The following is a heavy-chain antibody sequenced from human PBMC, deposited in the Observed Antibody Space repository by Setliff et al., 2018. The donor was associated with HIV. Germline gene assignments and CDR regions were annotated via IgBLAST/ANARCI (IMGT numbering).Heavy chain of an antibody. CDR3: ARGGLGVVVAIDY. V-gene: IGHV4-34*01. Sequence: SETLSLTCAVYGGSFSGYYWTWIRQPPGRGLEWIGEIIHSGGTNYNRSLKSRVTISVDTSKNQFSLNLSSVTAADTAVYYCARGGLGVVVAIDYWSQGTLVTVSS. J-gene: IGHJ4*02. D-gene: IGHD2-15*01. CDR1: GGSFSGYY. CDR2: IIHSGGT.